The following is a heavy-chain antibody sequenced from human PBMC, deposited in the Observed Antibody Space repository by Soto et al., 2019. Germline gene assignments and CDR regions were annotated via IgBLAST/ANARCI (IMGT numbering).Heavy chain of an antibody. CDR1: GFTFSNAW. CDR2: IKSKTDGGTT. J-gene: IGHJ4*02. V-gene: IGHV3-15*07. CDR3: TTDYGIAAAGIDY. Sequence: GGSLRLSCAASGFTFSNAWMNWVRQAPGKGLEWVGRIKSKTDGGTTDYAAPVKGRFTISRDDSKNTLYLQMNSLKSEDTPVYYCTTDYGIAAAGIDYWGQGTPVTVSS. D-gene: IGHD6-13*01.